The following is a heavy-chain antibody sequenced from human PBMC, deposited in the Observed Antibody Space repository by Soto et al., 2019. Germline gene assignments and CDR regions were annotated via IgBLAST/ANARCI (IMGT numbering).Heavy chain of an antibody. CDR2: ISSSSSYI. V-gene: IGHV3-21*01. D-gene: IGHD6-13*01. CDR1: GFTFSSYS. J-gene: IGHJ6*03. CDR3: TRDPTPPHSSSWDLPMHYYYYYMDV. Sequence: EVQLVESGGGLVKPGGSLRLSCAASGFTFSSYSMNWVRQAPGKGLEWVSSISSSSSYIYYADSVKGRFTISRDNAKNSLYLQMNSLRAEDTAVYYCTRDPTPPHSSSWDLPMHYYYYYMDVWGKGTTVTVTS.